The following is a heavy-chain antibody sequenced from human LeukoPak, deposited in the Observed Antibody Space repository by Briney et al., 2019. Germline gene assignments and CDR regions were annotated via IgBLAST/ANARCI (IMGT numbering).Heavy chain of an antibody. D-gene: IGHD1-7*01. CDR1: GFTFNAYS. V-gene: IGHV3-21*01. Sequence: GGSLRLSCAASGFTFNAYSMGWVRQAPGKGLEWVSIISRASESIFYADSVKGRFTISRDNAKNSLYLQMNGLRAEDTAAYYCMRGATDTTRWFDPWGQGTRVTVSS. J-gene: IGHJ5*02. CDR3: MRGATDTTRWFDP. CDR2: ISRASESI.